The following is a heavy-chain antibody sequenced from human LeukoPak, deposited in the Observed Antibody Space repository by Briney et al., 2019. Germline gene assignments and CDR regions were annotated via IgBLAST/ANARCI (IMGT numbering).Heavy chain of an antibody. D-gene: IGHD6-13*01. Sequence: SETLSFTCTVSGGSISSYYWSWIRQPPGKGLEWIGSIYYSGSTYYNPSLKSRVTISVDTSKNQFSLRLSSVTAADTAVYYCARLSSSLEANYYYGMDVWGQGTTVTVSS. CDR3: ARLSSSLEANYYYGMDV. CDR2: IYYSGST. CDR1: GGSISSYY. J-gene: IGHJ6*02. V-gene: IGHV4-39*01.